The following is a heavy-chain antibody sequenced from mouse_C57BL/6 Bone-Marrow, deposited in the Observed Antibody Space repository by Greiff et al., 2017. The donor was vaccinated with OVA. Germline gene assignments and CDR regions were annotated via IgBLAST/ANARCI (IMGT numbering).Heavy chain of an antibody. V-gene: IGHV1-81*01. CDR1: GYTFTSYG. CDR3: ARSLLPWFAY. CDR2: IYPRSGNT. J-gene: IGHJ3*01. Sequence: ESGAELARPGASVKLSCKASGYTFTSYGISWVKQRTGQGLEWIGEIYPRSGNTYYNEKFKGKATLTADKSSSTAYMELRSLTSEDSAVYFCARSLLPWFAYWGQGTLVTVSA.